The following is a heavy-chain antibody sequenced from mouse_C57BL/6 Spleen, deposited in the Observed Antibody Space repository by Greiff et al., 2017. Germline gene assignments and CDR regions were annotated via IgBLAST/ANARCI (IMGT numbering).Heavy chain of an antibody. Sequence: EVKLVESGGGLVQPGGSMKLSCVASGFTFSNYWMNWVRQSPEKGLEWVAQIRLKSDNYATHYAESLKGRFTISRDDSTSSVYLQMNNLRAEDTGSYYCTLGYDLDYWGQGTTLTVSS. CDR2: IRLKSDNYAT. J-gene: IGHJ2*01. CDR3: TLGYDLDY. V-gene: IGHV6-3*01. CDR1: GFTFSNYW. D-gene: IGHD2-2*01.